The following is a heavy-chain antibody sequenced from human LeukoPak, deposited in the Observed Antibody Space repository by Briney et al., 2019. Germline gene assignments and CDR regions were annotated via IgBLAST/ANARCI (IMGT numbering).Heavy chain of an antibody. J-gene: IGHJ5*02. Sequence: GASVKFSCKASGGTFSSYAISWVRQAPGQGLEWMGRIIPILGIANYAQKFQGRVTITADKSTSTAYMELSSLRSEDTAVYYCARSPYSSSLYWFDPWGQGTLVTVSS. D-gene: IGHD6-13*01. V-gene: IGHV1-69*04. CDR3: ARSPYSSSLYWFDP. CDR2: IIPILGIA. CDR1: GGTFSSYA.